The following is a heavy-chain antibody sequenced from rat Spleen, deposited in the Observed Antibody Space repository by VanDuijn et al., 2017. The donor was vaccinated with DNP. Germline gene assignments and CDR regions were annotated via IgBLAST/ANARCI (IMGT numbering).Heavy chain of an antibody. V-gene: IGHV5-29*01. CDR3: TRQLGLDY. D-gene: IGHD5-1*01. Sequence: EVQLVESGGGLVQPGRSLKLSCAASGFTFSNYGMAWVRQAPTKGLEWVATISYDGSSTYYRDSVKGRFTISRDDAKNSLYLQMNSLRSEDTATYYCTRQLGLDYWGQGVMVTVSS. CDR1: GFTFSNYG. J-gene: IGHJ2*01. CDR2: ISYDGSST.